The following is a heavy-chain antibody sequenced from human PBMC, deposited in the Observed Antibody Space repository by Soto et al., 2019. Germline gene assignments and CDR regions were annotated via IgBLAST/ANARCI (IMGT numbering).Heavy chain of an antibody. D-gene: IGHD3-3*01. J-gene: IGHJ4*02. V-gene: IGHV3-30*18. Sequence: PGGSLRLSCTGSGFTFRNHGMHWVRQAPGKGLEWVALISYNGAVKYYGDSVKGRFSISRDNSQNTVYMQMNSLTFEDTAVYYCAKTRLDFWSSVNRLFDSWGQGTQVTVSS. CDR2: ISYNGAVK. CDR3: AKTRLDFWSSVNRLFDS. CDR1: GFTFRNHG.